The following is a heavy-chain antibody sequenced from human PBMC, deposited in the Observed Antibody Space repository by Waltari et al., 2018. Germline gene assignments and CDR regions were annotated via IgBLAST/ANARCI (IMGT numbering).Heavy chain of an antibody. CDR3: SYSLSTVITGTNY. J-gene: IGHJ4*02. V-gene: IGHV3-73*01. D-gene: IGHD4-17*01. CDR2: IRSRGNNYAT. CDR1: GFTFSGSG. Sequence: DVQLVESGGGLVQPGGSLKLSCAASGFTFSGSGLHWVRQASGKGLEWIGRIRSRGNNYATEYAAPVKGRFTISRDDSKNTAYLQMNSLKTEDTAVYYCSYSLSTVITGTNYWGQGTLVTVSS.